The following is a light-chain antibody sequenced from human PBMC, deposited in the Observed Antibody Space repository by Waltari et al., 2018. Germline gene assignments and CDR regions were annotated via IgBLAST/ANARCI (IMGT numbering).Light chain of an antibody. CDR3: QQYNNYYT. V-gene: IGKV1-5*03. CDR1: QSISNW. Sequence: DVQMTQSPSTMSAFVGDRVTITCRACQSISNWLAWYQQKPWRAPTLLIYKASNLHSGVPSRFSGSGSGTDFTHTINSLQPDDFATYYCQQYNNYYTFGQGTKLEIK. CDR2: KAS. J-gene: IGKJ2*01.